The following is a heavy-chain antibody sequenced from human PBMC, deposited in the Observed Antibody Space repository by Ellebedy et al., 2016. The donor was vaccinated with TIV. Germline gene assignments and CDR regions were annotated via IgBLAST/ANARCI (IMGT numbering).Heavy chain of an antibody. D-gene: IGHD6-13*01. J-gene: IGHJ6*02. CDR1: GFSFSRYS. CDR3: ARDRIAAAGTVYYFGMDV. CDR2: ISTTGSYI. Sequence: GESLKISXAASGFSFSRYSMNWVRQAPGKGLEWVSSISTTGSYIYYADSVKGRFTISRDNAENSLYLQMNSLRAEDTAVYYCARDRIAAAGTVYYFGMDVWGQGTTVTVSS. V-gene: IGHV3-21*01.